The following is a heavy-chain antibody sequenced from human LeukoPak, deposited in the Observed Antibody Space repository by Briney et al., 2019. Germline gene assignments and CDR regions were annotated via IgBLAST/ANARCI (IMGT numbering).Heavy chain of an antibody. J-gene: IGHJ6*03. CDR2: ISSSGNNT. CDR3: ARGGSGSGYHYYYYYMDV. Sequence: GGSLRLSCAASGFTFNSYAMNWVRQAPGKGLEWVSTISSSGNNTYYTDSVKGRFTISRDNSKNTLFLQMNSLRVEDTAVYYCARGGSGSGYHYYYYYMDVWGKGTTVTISS. V-gene: IGHV3-23*01. D-gene: IGHD3-22*01. CDR1: GFTFNSYA.